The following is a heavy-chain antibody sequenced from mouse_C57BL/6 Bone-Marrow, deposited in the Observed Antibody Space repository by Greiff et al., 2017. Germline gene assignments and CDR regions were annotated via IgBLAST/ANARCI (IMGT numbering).Heavy chain of an antibody. V-gene: IGHV5-17*01. D-gene: IGHD2-3*01. J-gene: IGHJ4*01. CDR3: ARRWLLPYAMDY. CDR2: ISSGSSTI. CDR1: GFTFSDYG. Sequence: EVMLVESGGGLVKPGGSLKLSCAASGFTFSDYGMHWVRQAPEKGLEWVAYISSGSSTIYYADTVKGRFTISRDTAKNTLFLQMNSLRSEDTAMYYCARRWLLPYAMDYWGQGTSVTVSS.